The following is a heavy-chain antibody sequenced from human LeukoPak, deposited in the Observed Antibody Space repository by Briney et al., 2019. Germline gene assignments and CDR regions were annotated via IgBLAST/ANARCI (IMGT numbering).Heavy chain of an antibody. Sequence: SQTLSLTCAISGDSVSNNSTVWNWIRQSPSRGLEWLGRTYYRSKWFNDYAVSVKGRININPDTSKNQFSLQLNSVTPEDTALYYCVRDGPTSRWDFDYWGQGSLVTVSS. CDR3: VRDGPTSRWDFDY. V-gene: IGHV6-1*01. J-gene: IGHJ4*02. D-gene: IGHD2-2*01. CDR2: TYYRSKWFN. CDR1: GDSVSNNSTV.